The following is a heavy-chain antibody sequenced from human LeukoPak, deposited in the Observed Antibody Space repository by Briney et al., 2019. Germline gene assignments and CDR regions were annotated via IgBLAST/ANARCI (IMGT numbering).Heavy chain of an antibody. V-gene: IGHV3-15*01. Sequence: GGSLRLSCAASGFTFSNAWMSWVRQAPGKGLEWVGRIKSKTDGGTTDYAAPVKGRFTISRDDSKNTLYLQMNSLKTEDTAVYYCSTLTSRGLSDSWGQGTLVTVSS. D-gene: IGHD1-20*01. CDR3: STLTSRGLSDS. CDR2: IKSKTDGGTT. CDR1: GFTFSNAW. J-gene: IGHJ4*02.